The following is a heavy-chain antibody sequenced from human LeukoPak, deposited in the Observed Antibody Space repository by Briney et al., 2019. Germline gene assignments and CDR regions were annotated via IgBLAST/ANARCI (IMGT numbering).Heavy chain of an antibody. CDR2: IYYSGST. CDR1: GGSISSSSYY. CDR3: ARSGALVLYNSSYDAFDI. J-gene: IGHJ3*02. D-gene: IGHD6-13*01. V-gene: IGHV4-39*01. Sequence: PSETLSLTCTVSGGSISSSSYYWGWIRQPPGKGLEWIGSIYYSGSTYYNPSLKSRVTISVDTSKNQFSLKLSSVTAADTAVYYCARSGALVLYNSSYDAFDIWGQGTMVTVSS.